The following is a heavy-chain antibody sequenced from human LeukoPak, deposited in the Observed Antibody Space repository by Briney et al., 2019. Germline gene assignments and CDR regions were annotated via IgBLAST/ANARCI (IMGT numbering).Heavy chain of an antibody. CDR3: AKRGESGVYYFDF. CDR1: GFTFSSFG. CDR2: INAGGGTYT. V-gene: IGHV3-23*01. Sequence: GGSLRHSCAASGFTFSSFGMSWVRQAPGKGLEWVSSINAGGGTYTYYADSVKGRFTISRDNSKNTLHLQMNSLRAEDTAVYYCAKRGESGVYYFDFWGQGTLVAVSS. D-gene: IGHD3-10*01. J-gene: IGHJ4*02.